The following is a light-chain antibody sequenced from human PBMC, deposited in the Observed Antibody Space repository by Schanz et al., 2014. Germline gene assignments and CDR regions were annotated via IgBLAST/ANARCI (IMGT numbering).Light chain of an antibody. CDR3: AAWDDSLDAYV. Sequence: QSVLTQPPSASGTPGQRVTISCSGSTSNIGKYPVNWYQHLPGTAPKLLIYSSRERPSGVPARFSGSKSGTSAFLAISGLQSEDEADYYCAAWDDSLDAYVFGSGTKLTVL. J-gene: IGLJ1*01. CDR2: SSR. V-gene: IGLV1-44*01. CDR1: TSNIGKYP.